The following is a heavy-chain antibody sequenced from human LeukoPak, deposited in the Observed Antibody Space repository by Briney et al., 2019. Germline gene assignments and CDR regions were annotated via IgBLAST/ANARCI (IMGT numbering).Heavy chain of an antibody. CDR3: ARAQARYFDWLD. CDR1: GGSISSYY. J-gene: IGHJ4*02. CDR2: IYYSGST. Sequence: SETLSLTCTVSGGSISSYYWSWIRQPPGKGLEWIGYIYYSGSTNYNPSLKSRVTISVDTSKNQFSLKLSSVTAADTAVYYCARAQARYFDWLDWGQGTLVTVSS. D-gene: IGHD3-9*01. V-gene: IGHV4-59*01.